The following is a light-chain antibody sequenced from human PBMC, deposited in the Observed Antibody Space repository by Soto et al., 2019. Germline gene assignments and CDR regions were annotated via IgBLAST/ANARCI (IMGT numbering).Light chain of an antibody. CDR1: QSISTW. J-gene: IGKJ2*01. CDR3: QQYKTYTT. V-gene: IGKV1-5*01. CDR2: EAS. Sequence: DIQMTQSPSTLSASVGDRVTITCRASQSISTWLVWYQQKPGKAPKVLIYEASSLQSGVPSKFSGHGSGTDFTLTISSLLPDDSAIFYCQQYKTYTTFGQETELEIK.